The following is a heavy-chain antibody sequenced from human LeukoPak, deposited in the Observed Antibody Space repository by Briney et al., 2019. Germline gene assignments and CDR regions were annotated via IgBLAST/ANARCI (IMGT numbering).Heavy chain of an antibody. CDR3: ARPLYYYDSSGYPRASGAFDI. CDR1: GFTFSSYW. CDR2: INSDGSST. D-gene: IGHD3-22*01. J-gene: IGHJ3*02. V-gene: IGHV3-74*01. Sequence: GGSLRLSCAASGFTFSSYWMHWVRQAPGKGLVWVSRINSDGSSTSYADSVKGRFTISRDNAKNTLYLQMNSLRAEDTAVYYCARPLYYYDSSGYPRASGAFDIWGQGTMVTVSS.